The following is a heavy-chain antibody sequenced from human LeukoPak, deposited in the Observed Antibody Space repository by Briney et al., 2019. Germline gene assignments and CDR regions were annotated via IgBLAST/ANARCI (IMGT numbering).Heavy chain of an antibody. J-gene: IGHJ4*02. D-gene: IGHD2-2*01. CDR2: INHSGST. CDR3: ARGPVPASGLIGW. V-gene: IGHV4-34*01. CDR1: GGSFSGYY. Sequence: SETLSLTCAVYGGSFSGYYWSWIRQPPGKGLEWIGEINHSGSTNYNPSLKSRVTISVDTSKNQFSLKLSSVTAADTAVYYCARGPVPASGLIGWWGQESLVTVSS.